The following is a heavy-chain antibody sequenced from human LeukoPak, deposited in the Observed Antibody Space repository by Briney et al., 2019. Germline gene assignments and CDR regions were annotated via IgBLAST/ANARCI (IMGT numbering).Heavy chain of an antibody. CDR2: INPNSGGT. D-gene: IGHD1-26*01. V-gene: IGHV1-2*02. Sequence: ASVKVSCKASGYTFTGYYMHWVRHAPGQGLEWMGWINPNSGGTNYAQKFQGRVTTTRDTSISTAYMDLSRLRSDDTAVYYCARDSPIVGATIFWFDPWGQGTLVTVSS. CDR1: GYTFTGYY. CDR3: ARDSPIVGATIFWFDP. J-gene: IGHJ5*02.